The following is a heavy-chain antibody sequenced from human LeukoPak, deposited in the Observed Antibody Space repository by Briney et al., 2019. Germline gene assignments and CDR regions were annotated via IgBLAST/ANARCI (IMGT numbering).Heavy chain of an antibody. CDR3: ARDRNTVLDY. CDR2: ISSSSSYI. D-gene: IGHD1-14*01. CDR1: GFTFSSYS. V-gene: IGHV3-21*01. J-gene: IGHJ4*02. Sequence: GGSLRLSCAASGFTFSSYSMNWVRQAPGQGLEWVSSISSSSSYIYYADSVKGRFTISRDNAKNSLYLQMNSLRAEDTAVYYCARDRNTVLDYWGQGTLVTVSS.